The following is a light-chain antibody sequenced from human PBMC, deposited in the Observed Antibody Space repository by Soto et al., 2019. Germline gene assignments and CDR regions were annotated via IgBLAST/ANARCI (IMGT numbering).Light chain of an antibody. CDR3: YSYTASDIWV. V-gene: IGLV2-11*01. Sequence: QYVLTQPGSVCGSPGQSVTISCTGTNSDVGRYNFVSWYQQLPGKAPKLLISAVSQRPSGVPDRFSGSKSGNTAYLTISGLQADDEADYFCYSYTASDIWVFGGGT. CDR2: AVS. J-gene: IGLJ3*02. CDR1: NSDVGRYNF.